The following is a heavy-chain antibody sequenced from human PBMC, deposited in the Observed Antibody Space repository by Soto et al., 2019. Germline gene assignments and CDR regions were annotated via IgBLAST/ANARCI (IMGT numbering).Heavy chain of an antibody. J-gene: IGHJ4*02. CDR1: GFTFRNYA. CDR2: ISGNGSTT. Sequence: PGGSLRLSCTASGFTFRNYAMSWVRQAPGKGLQWVSAISGNGSTTYYADSVKGRFTLSRGNCKDTLYLQMNSLRTEDTAGYYCAKDQGNGSLYFASWGMGTRATVS. D-gene: IGHD2-8*01. V-gene: IGHV3-23*01. CDR3: AKDQGNGSLYFAS.